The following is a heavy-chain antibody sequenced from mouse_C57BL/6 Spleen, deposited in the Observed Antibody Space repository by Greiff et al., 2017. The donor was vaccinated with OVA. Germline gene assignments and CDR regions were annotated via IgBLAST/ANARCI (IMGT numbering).Heavy chain of an antibody. CDR1: GFTFSDYG. V-gene: IGHV5-17*01. CDR2: ISSGSSTI. D-gene: IGHD1-1*01. J-gene: IGHJ4*01. Sequence: EVKLMESGGGLVKPGGSLKLSCAASGFTFSDYGMHWVRQAPEKGLEWVAYISSGSSTIYYADTVKGRFTISRDNAKNTLFLQMTRLRSEDTAMYYCARQIYYYGSSYGYAMDYWGQGTSVTVSS. CDR3: ARQIYYYGSSYGYAMDY.